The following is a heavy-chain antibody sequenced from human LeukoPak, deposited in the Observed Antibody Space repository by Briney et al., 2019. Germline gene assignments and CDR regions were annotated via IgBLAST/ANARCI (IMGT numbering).Heavy chain of an antibody. CDR3: ARDEYSTSSGGS. Sequence: GASVKVSCKASGYTFSGYYMHWVRQAPGQGLEWMGRINPNSGGTNYAQKFQGRVIMTRDTSISTAYMELSRLRFDDTAVYYCARDEYSTSSGGSWGQGTLVTASS. CDR2: INPNSGGT. V-gene: IGHV1-2*06. J-gene: IGHJ5*02. CDR1: GYTFSGYY. D-gene: IGHD6-6*01.